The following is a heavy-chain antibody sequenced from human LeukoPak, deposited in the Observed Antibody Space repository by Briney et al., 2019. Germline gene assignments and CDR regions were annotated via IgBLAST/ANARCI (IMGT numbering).Heavy chain of an antibody. CDR1: GGSFSGYY. CDR2: INHSGST. J-gene: IGHJ5*02. CDR3: ATRSSAVAGTGGWFDP. D-gene: IGHD6-19*01. V-gene: IGHV4-34*01. Sequence: SETLSLTCAVYGGSFSGYYWSWIRQPPGKGLEWIGEINHSGSTNYNLSLKSRVTISVDTSKNQFSLKLSSVTAADTAVYYCATRSSAVAGTGGWFDPWGQGTLVTVSS.